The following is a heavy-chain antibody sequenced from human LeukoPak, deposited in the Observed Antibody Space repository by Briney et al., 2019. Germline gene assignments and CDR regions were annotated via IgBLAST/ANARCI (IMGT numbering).Heavy chain of an antibody. CDR3: VKASRYFGEFDY. Sequence: PGGSLRLSCAASGFTFGTCAMSWVRQHPRKGLEWVSGMNGSGTSIYYADAVKGRFTISRDNSKNTLFLQMNSLRAEDTAVYYCVKASRYFGEFDYWGQGALVTVSS. CDR2: MNGSGTSI. CDR1: GFTFGTCA. V-gene: IGHV3-23*01. D-gene: IGHD3-9*01. J-gene: IGHJ4*02.